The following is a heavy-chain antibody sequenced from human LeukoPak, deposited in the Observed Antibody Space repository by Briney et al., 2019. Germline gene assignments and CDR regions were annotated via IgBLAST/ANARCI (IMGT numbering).Heavy chain of an antibody. J-gene: IGHJ4*02. CDR3: ASGYYGSGSYL. D-gene: IGHD3-10*01. V-gene: IGHV3-48*04. CDR1: GFTFSSYA. CDR2: ISSSGSTI. Sequence: GGSLRLSCAASGFTFSSYAMSWVRQAPGKGLEWVSYISSSGSTIYYADSVKGRFTISRDNAKNSLYLQMNSLRAEDTAVYYCASGYYGSGSYLWGQGTLVTVSS.